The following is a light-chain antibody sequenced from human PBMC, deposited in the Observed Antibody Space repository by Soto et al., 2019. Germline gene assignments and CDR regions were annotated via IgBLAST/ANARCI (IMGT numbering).Light chain of an antibody. CDR3: LHYGTAQWT. J-gene: IGKJ1*01. Sequence: DIVMTQSPATLPVSPGERATLSCRASQSVSSNLAWYQQKPGQAPRFLIYGASTRATGIPARFSGSGSGTEFTLTISSLQSEDFAVYYCLHYGTAQWTFGQGTKVDI. V-gene: IGKV3-15*01. CDR2: GAS. CDR1: QSVSSN.